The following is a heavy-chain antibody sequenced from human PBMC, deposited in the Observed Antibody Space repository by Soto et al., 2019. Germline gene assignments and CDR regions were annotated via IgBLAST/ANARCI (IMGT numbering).Heavy chain of an antibody. D-gene: IGHD1-1*01. CDR3: ARSLMEGDY. CDR1: GYTFTSSY. V-gene: IGHV1-46*03. CDR2: INPNGGST. J-gene: IGHJ4*02. Sequence: QVQLVQSRAEVKRPGASVKLSCKASGYTFTSSYIHWVRQAPGQGLEWMAIINPNGGSTNYAQKFQGRVTMTRDTSTTTVYMELSSLTSEDTAVYYCARSLMEGDYWGQGTLVTVSS.